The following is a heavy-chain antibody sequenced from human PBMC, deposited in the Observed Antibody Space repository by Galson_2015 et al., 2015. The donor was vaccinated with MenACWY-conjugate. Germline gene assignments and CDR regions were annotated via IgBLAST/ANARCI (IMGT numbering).Heavy chain of an antibody. CDR2: VNSDGSGT. J-gene: IGHJ6*03. Sequence: SLRLSCAASGFTFSSYWMHWVRQAPGKGLVWVSRVNSDGSGTGYADSAKGRFTISRDNAKNMLFLQMNSLKVEDTAVYYCARSYVPGSDRKNYYMDVWGRGTTVTVSS. V-gene: IGHV3-74*01. CDR1: GFTFSSYW. D-gene: IGHD3-16*01. CDR3: ARSYVPGSDRKNYYMDV.